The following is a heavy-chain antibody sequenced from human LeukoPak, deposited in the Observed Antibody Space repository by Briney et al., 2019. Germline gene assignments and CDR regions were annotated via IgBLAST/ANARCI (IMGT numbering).Heavy chain of an antibody. V-gene: IGHV4-34*01. CDR3: AREACRRCRDTPMVRLYGMDV. CDR2: INHSGST. CDR1: GGSFSGYY. Sequence: SETLSLTCAVYGGSFSGYYWSWIRQSPGKGLEWIGEINHSGSTNYNPSLKSRVTISLDTSKNQFSLNVSSVTAADTAVYYCAREACRRCRDTPMVRLYGMDVWGQGTTVTVS. D-gene: IGHD5-18*01. J-gene: IGHJ6*02.